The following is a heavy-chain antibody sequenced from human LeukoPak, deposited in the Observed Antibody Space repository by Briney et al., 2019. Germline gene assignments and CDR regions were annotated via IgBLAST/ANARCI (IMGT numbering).Heavy chain of an antibody. V-gene: IGHV4-59*08. CDR2: IYYSGST. CDR3: ARSSSSWFDY. D-gene: IGHD6-13*01. Sequence: PSETLSLTCTVSGGSISSYYWSWIRQPPGKGLEWIGYIYYSGSTNYNPSLKSRVTISVDTSKNQFSLKLSSVTAADTAVYYRARSSSSWFDYWGQGTLVTVSS. J-gene: IGHJ4*02. CDR1: GGSISSYY.